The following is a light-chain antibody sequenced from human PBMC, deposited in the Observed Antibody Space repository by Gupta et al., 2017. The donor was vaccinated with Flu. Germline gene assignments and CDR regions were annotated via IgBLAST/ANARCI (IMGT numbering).Light chain of an antibody. Sequence: VIWMNQSPSFLSASTEDSVTISCRMSQGISNYLAWYQQKPGKAPQLLIYAASTLESGVPSRFCGSGCGTDFTLTISSLQPEDFASYYCQQQHSFPGTFGQGTKVEIK. CDR1: QGISNY. J-gene: IGKJ1*01. CDR2: AAS. V-gene: IGKV1D-8*03. CDR3: QQQHSFPGT.